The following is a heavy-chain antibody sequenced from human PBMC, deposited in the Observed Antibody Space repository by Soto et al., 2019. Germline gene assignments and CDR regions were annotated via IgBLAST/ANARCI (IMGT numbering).Heavy chain of an antibody. CDR1: GFTFSSYG. CDR3: AKDASSGWYLRLFDY. CDR2: ISYDGSNK. Sequence: QVQLVESGGGVVQPGRSLRLSCAASGFTFSSYGMHWVRQAPGKGLEWVAVISYDGSNKYYADSVKGRFTISRDNSKNALYLQMNSLRAEETAVYYCAKDASSGWYLRLFDYWGQGTLVTVSS. D-gene: IGHD6-19*01. J-gene: IGHJ4*02. V-gene: IGHV3-30*18.